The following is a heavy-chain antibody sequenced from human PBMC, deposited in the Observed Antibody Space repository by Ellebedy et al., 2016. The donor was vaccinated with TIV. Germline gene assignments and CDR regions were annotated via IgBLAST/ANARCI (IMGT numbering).Heavy chain of an antibody. CDR2: INQDGSEI. V-gene: IGHV3-7*01. D-gene: IGHD3-3*01. CDR3: ARGDTNSGDY. Sequence: GGSLRLSXAASGFTFSRYWMSWVRQAPGKGLEWVANINQDGSEIYSVDSVTGRFTISRDNAKNSLYLQLNSLRAEDTAVYYCARGDTNSGDYWGQGTLVSVSS. CDR1: GFTFSRYW. J-gene: IGHJ4*02.